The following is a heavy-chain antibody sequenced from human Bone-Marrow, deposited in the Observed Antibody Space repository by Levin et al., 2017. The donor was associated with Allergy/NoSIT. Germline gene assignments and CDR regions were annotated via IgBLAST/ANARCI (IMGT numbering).Heavy chain of an antibody. D-gene: IGHD4-17*01. J-gene: IGHJ4*02. CDR1: GYSFATYW. Sequence: HGESLKISCKASGYSFATYWIAWVRQMPGKGLEWMGIIYPGDSDTRYSPSFQGQVTISADKSISTAYLQWSSLKASDTAMYYCARQTTVTEPFDSWGQGTLVTVSS. CDR3: ARQTTVTEPFDS. CDR2: IYPGDSDT. V-gene: IGHV5-51*01.